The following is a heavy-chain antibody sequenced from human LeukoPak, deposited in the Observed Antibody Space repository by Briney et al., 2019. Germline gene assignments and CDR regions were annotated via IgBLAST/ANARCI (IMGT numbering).Heavy chain of an antibody. CDR1: GGSISSYH. Sequence: SETLSLTCTVSGGSISSYHWSWIRQPPGKGLEWIGYIYYSGSTNYNPSLKSRVTISVDTSKNQFSLKLSSVIAADTAVYYCARDAYGDSRFAHWGQGTLVTVSS. CDR2: IYYSGST. D-gene: IGHD4-17*01. J-gene: IGHJ4*02. CDR3: ARDAYGDSRFAH. V-gene: IGHV4-59*01.